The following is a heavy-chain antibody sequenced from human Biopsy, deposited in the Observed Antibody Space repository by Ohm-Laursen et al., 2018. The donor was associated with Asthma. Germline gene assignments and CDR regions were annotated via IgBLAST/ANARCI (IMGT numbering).Heavy chain of an antibody. CDR2: IYYSVST. CDR1: GDSISSGTYY. Sequence: TLSLTWTVSGDSISSGTYYWSWIRQHPGKGLEWIGYIYYSVSTYYNPSLKSRVTISVDTSKSQFSLKLNSVTAADTAVYYCASGQYYSDSRDLLDYWGQGTLDTVSS. V-gene: IGHV4-31*02. J-gene: IGHJ4*02. D-gene: IGHD3-22*01. CDR3: ASGQYYSDSRDLLDY.